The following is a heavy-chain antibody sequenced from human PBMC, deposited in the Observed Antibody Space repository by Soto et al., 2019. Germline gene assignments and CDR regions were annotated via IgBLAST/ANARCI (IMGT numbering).Heavy chain of an antibody. CDR2: IYYSGST. V-gene: IGHV4-31*03. Sequence: QVQLQESGPGLVKPSQTLSLTCTVSGGSISSGGYYWSWIRQHPGKGLEWIGYIYYSGSTYYNPSLQIRVTXXVXTXXNQFSLKLSSVTAADTAVYYCARGKVEMAPYYFDYWGQGTLVTVSS. CDR3: ARGKVEMAPYYFDY. D-gene: IGHD2-15*01. J-gene: IGHJ4*02. CDR1: GGSISSGGYY.